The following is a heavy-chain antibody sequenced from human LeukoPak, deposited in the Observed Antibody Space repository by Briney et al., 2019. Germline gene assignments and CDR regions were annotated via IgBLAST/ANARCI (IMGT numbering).Heavy chain of an antibody. J-gene: IGHJ4*02. D-gene: IGHD5-12*01. CDR1: GFSFRDFW. Sequence: GGSLRLSCAASGFSFRDFWMTWVRQAPGKGLEWVANINQGGSVKYYVDSVKGRFTISRDNAESSLYVQMNSLRDEDTAVYYCARFGYSGWNLEYWGQGTLVTVSS. CDR2: INQGGSVK. V-gene: IGHV3-7*01. CDR3: ARFGYSGWNLEY.